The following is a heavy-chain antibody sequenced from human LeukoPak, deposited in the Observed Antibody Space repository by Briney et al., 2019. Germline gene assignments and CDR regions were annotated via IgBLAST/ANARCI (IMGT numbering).Heavy chain of an antibody. CDR2: ISYDGSNK. J-gene: IGHJ4*02. CDR3: ARDTPLPDYYDSSGYSRLIDY. V-gene: IGHV3-30*04. CDR1: GFTFSSYA. D-gene: IGHD3-22*01. Sequence: PGRSLRLSCAASGFTFSSYAMHWVRQAPGKGLEWVAVISYDGSNKYYADSVEGRSTISRDNSKNTLYLQMNSLRAEDTAVYYCARDTPLPDYYDSSGYSRLIDYWGQGTLVTVSS.